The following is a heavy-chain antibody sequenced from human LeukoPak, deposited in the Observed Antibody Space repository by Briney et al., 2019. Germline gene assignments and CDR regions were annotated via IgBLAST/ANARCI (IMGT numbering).Heavy chain of an antibody. V-gene: IGHV1-69*01. Sequence: SVTVSCKASGGTFSSYAISWVRQAPGQGLEGMGGIIPIFGTANYAQKFQGRVTITADESTSTAYMELSSLRSEDTAVYYCARVGYSSGRGSFDYWGQGTLVTVSS. CDR3: ARVGYSSGRGSFDY. CDR1: GGTFSSYA. D-gene: IGHD6-19*01. J-gene: IGHJ4*02. CDR2: IIPIFGTA.